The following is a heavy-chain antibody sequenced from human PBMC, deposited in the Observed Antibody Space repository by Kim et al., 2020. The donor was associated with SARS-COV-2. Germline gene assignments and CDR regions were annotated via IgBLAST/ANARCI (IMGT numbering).Heavy chain of an antibody. V-gene: IGHV4-59*13. CDR3: ARGGADYYYYGMDV. CDR2: IYYSGST. J-gene: IGHJ6*02. Sequence: SETLSRTCTVSGGSISSYYWSWIRQPPGKGLEWIGYIYYSGSTNYNPSLKSRVTISVDTSKNQFSLKLSSVTAADTAVYYCARGGADYYYYGMDVWGQGTTVTVSS. CDR1: GGSISSYY.